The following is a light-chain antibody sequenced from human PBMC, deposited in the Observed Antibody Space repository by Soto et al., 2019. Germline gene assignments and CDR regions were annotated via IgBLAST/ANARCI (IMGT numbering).Light chain of an antibody. V-gene: IGKV4-1*01. Sequence: SXGERATINCKSSQSVLYSSNNKNYLAWYQQKPGQPPKLLIYWASTRESGVPDRFSGSGSGTDFTLTISSLQAEDVAVYYCQQYYSSPPTFGQGTKLEIK. CDR2: WAS. CDR1: QSVLYSSNNKNY. CDR3: QQYYSSPPT. J-gene: IGKJ2*01.